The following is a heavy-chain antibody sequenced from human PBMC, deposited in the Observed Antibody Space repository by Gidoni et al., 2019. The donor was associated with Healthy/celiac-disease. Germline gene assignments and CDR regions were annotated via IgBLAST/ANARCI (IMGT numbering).Heavy chain of an antibody. CDR1: GYTLTGYY. Sequence: QVQLVQSGAEVKKPGASVKVSCKASGYTLTGYYMHWVRQAPGQGLEWMGWINPNSGGTNYAQKFQGRVTMTRDTSISTAYMELSRLRSDDTAVYYCARDNDYGDPRGSDAFDIWGQGTMVTVSS. V-gene: IGHV1-2*02. D-gene: IGHD4-17*01. CDR2: INPNSGGT. J-gene: IGHJ3*02. CDR3: ARDNDYGDPRGSDAFDI.